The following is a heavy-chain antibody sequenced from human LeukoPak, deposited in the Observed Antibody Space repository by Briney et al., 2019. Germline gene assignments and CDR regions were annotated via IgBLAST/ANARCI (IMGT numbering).Heavy chain of an antibody. V-gene: IGHV4-34*01. CDR1: GGSFSGYY. D-gene: IGHD3-22*01. CDR3: ARGSVDYYDSSGYYYGWFDP. CDR2: INHSGST. Sequence: PSETLPLTCAVYGGSFSGYYWSWIRQPPGKGLEWIGEINHSGSTNYNPSLKSRVTISVDTSKNQFSLKLSSVIAADTAVYYCARGSVDYYDSSGYYYGWFDPWGQGTLVTVSS. J-gene: IGHJ5*02.